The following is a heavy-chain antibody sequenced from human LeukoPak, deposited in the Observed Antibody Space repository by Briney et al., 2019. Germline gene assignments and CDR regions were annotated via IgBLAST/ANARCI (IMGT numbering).Heavy chain of an antibody. J-gene: IGHJ4*02. V-gene: IGHV4-39*01. Sequence: SETLSLTCTVSGGSISSSSYYWGWIRQPPGKGLEWIGSIYYSGSTYYNPSLKSRVTISVDTSKNQFSLKLSSVTAADTAVYYCARLGIAALAGQYYFDYWGQGTLVTVSS. CDR3: ARLGIAALAGQYYFDY. D-gene: IGHD6-6*01. CDR1: GGSISSSSYY. CDR2: IYYSGST.